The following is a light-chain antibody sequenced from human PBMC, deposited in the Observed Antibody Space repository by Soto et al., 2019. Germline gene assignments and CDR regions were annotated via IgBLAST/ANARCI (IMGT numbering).Light chain of an antibody. V-gene: IGLV2-14*01. CDR2: AVS. Sequence: QSVLTQPASVSGSPGQSITISCTGTSSDVGAYDYVSWYQQHPGKVPKLMIFAVSDRPSGASLRFSGSKSGNTASLTISGLQAEDEADYYCSSYTRKSTYLFGTGTKLTVL. CDR3: SSYTRKSTYL. CDR1: SSDVGAYDY. J-gene: IGLJ1*01.